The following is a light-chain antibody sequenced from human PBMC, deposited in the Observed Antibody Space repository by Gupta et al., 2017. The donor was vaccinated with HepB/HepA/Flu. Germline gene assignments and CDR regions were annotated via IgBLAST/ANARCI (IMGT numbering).Light chain of an antibody. J-gene: IGKJ1*01. V-gene: IGKV1-39*01. CDR3: QQSYSTPRT. CDR2: AAS. CDR1: QSISSY. Sequence: SVGDRVTITCRASQSISSYLNWYQQKPGKAPKLLIYAASSLQSGVPSRFSGSGSGTDFTLTISSLQPEDFATYYCQQSYSTPRTFGQGTKVEIK.